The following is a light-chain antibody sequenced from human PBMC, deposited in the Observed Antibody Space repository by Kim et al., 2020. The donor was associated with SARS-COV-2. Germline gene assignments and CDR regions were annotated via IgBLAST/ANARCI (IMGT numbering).Light chain of an antibody. J-gene: IGLJ2*01. V-gene: IGLV3-21*04. CDR1: SIGSKS. CDR3: QVWDSSSDHRVV. Sequence: PAKTASITCGGDSIGSKSVHWYQQQPGQAPVLVIYYDSDRPSGIPERFSGSNSGNTATLTISRVEAGDEADYYCQVWDSSSDHRVVFGGGTQLTVL. CDR2: YDS.